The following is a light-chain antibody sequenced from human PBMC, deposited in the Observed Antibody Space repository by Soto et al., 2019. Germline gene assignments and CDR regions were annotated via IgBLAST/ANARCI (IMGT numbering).Light chain of an antibody. CDR2: VAS. Sequence: DIQMTQSPSSLSASVGDRVTITCRASQSISSYLNWYQQKPEKAPKLLIYVASSLQSGVPSRFSGSGSGTDFTLTISSLQPEDFATYYCQQSYSTPRTFGQGTKVDIK. V-gene: IGKV1-39*01. CDR3: QQSYSTPRT. J-gene: IGKJ1*01. CDR1: QSISSY.